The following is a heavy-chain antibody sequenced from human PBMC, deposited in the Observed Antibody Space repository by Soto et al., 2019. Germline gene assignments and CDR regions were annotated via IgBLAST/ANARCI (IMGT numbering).Heavy chain of an antibody. CDR1: GFTFSSYW. D-gene: IGHD1-7*01. J-gene: IGHJ4*02. Sequence: GGSLRLSCAASGFTFSSYWMSWVRQAPGKGLEWVANIKQDGSEKYYVDSVKGRFTISRDNAKNSLYLQMNSLRAEDTAVYYCASWWELELRDYWGQGTLVTVSS. CDR2: IKQDGSEK. V-gene: IGHV3-7*01. CDR3: ASWWELELRDY.